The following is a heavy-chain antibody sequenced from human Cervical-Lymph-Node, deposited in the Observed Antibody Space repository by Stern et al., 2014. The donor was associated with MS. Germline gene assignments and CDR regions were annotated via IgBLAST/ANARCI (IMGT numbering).Heavy chain of an antibody. V-gene: IGHV3-15*01. J-gene: IGHJ6*02. CDR1: GFTFSSAW. CDR2: IKSNTDDETP. CDR3: STEYHYYGLDV. D-gene: IGHD3-22*01. Sequence: VQLEESGGGLVKPGGSLKLSCEASGFTFSSAWLSWVRQAPGKGLEWVGRIKSNTDDETPDYAAPGKGSFPITKYESKNTLYLLMNALKTEDTAVYYCSTEYHYYGLDVWGQGTTVTVSS.